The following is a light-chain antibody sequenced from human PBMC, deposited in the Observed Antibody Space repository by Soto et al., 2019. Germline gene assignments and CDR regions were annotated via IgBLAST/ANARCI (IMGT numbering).Light chain of an antibody. CDR1: QSVSSN. Sequence: EIVMTQSPATLSVSPGERAPLSCRASQSVSSNLAWYQQKPGQAPRLLIYGESTRATGIPARFSGSGSGTEFPLTIGGLQSEDFAVYYCQQYNNWPWTFGQGTKVEIQ. J-gene: IGKJ1*01. CDR3: QQYNNWPWT. V-gene: IGKV3-15*01. CDR2: GES.